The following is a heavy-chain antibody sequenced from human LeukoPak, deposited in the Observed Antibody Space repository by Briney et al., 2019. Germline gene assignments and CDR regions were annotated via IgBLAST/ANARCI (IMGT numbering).Heavy chain of an antibody. CDR2: IYHSGST. J-gene: IGHJ4*02. CDR1: GYSISSGYY. D-gene: IGHD6-6*01. V-gene: IGHV4-38-2*02. CDR3: ARGSSIAARDLFDY. Sequence: SETLSLTCTVSGYSISSGYYWGWIRPPPGKGLEWIGSIYHSGSTYYNPSLKSRVTISVDTSKNQFSLKLSSVTAADTAVYYCARGSSIAARDLFDYWGQGTLVTVSS.